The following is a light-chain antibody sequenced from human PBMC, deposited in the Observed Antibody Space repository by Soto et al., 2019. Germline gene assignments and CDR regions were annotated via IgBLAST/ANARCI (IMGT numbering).Light chain of an antibody. J-gene: IGLJ3*02. CDR2: VNSDGSH. CDR3: QTGGVGIHWV. Sequence: QLVLTQSPSASASLGASVKLTCTLSSGHSSSAIAWHQQQPEKGLRYLMKVNSDGSHRKGDGIPDRFSGSSSGAERYLTISGLQSEDEADYHCQTGGVGIHWVFGGGTKLTVL. V-gene: IGLV4-69*01. CDR1: SGHSSSA.